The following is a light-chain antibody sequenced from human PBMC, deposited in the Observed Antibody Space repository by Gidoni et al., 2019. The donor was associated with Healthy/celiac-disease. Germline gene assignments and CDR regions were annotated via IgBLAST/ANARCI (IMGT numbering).Light chain of an antibody. CDR2: AAS. CDR1: QSVGSY. CDR3: QQRSNWPPMYT. J-gene: IGKJ2*01. Sequence: DIVLTQSPATLSLSPGERATLSCRASQSVGSYLAWYQQKPGQAPRLLIYAASNRATGIPARFSGSGSGTDFTLTISSLEPEDFAVYYCQQRSNWPPMYTFGQGTKLEIK. V-gene: IGKV3-11*01.